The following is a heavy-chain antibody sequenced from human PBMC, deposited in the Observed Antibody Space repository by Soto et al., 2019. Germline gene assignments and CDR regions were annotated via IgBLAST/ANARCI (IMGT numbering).Heavy chain of an antibody. Sequence: GASVKVSCKASGYTFTVYYMHWVRQAPGQGLEWMGWINPNSGGTNYAQKFQGRVTMTRDTSISTAYLELSRLRSDDTAVYYCASEFLYSGYDSQNINWFDPWGQGTLVTVSS. V-gene: IGHV1-2*02. CDR3: ASEFLYSGYDSQNINWFDP. J-gene: IGHJ5*02. CDR1: GYTFTVYY. CDR2: INPNSGGT. D-gene: IGHD5-12*01.